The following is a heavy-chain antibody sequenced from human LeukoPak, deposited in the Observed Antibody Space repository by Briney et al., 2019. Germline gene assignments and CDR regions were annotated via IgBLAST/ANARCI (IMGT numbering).Heavy chain of an antibody. D-gene: IGHD3-10*01. CDR2: IYTSGST. J-gene: IGHJ4*02. V-gene: IGHV4-4*07. Sequence: SETLSLTCTVSGGSISSYYWSWIRQPAGKGLEWIGRIYTSGSTNYNPSLKSRVTMSVDTSKNQFSLKLSSVTAANTAVYYCARAGQAEWFGELLDWGQGTLVTVSS. CDR1: GGSISSYY. CDR3: ARAGQAEWFGELLD.